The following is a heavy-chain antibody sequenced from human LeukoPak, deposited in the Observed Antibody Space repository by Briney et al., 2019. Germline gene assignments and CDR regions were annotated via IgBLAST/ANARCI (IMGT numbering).Heavy chain of an antibody. J-gene: IGHJ4*02. CDR3: ARRAGAYSHPYDY. Sequence: GGSLRLSCAASGFTFSTYGMHWVRQAPGKGLEWVSFIYSGGSTYYADSVKGRFTISRDNSKNTLYLQMNSLRADDTAVYYCARRAGAYSHPYDYWGQGTLVTVSS. CDR1: GFTFSTYG. CDR2: IYSGGST. V-gene: IGHV3-53*01. D-gene: IGHD4/OR15-4a*01.